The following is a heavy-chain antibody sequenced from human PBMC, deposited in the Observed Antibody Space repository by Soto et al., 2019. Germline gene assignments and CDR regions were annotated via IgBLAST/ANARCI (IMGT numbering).Heavy chain of an antibody. Sequence: ASVHGSCKASGISCTGDYIPWLRPAPRQGREWMGWINANSGGTEYAQHLQGSVTLTRETSIATASLTLTSLTSADTPLYYTVKYLTRQRAYWLDPWGQGTQVTVS. V-gene: IGHV1-2*02. CDR3: VKYLTRQRAYWLDP. J-gene: IGHJ5*02. D-gene: IGHD3-16*01. CDR2: INANSGGT. CDR1: GISCTGDY.